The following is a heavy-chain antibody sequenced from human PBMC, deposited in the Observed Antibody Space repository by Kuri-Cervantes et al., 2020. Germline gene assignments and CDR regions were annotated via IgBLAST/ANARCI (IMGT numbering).Heavy chain of an antibody. D-gene: IGHD3-9*01. CDR3: AREKLRYFDWFRLFDY. Sequence: LSLTCAASGFTFSDYYMTWIRQAPGKGLEWVSYISNSGSTISYADAVRGRFTISRDNSKNSLCLQMNSLRAEDTAVYYCAREKLRYFDWFRLFDYWGQGTLVTVSS. J-gene: IGHJ4*02. CDR2: ISNSGSTI. V-gene: IGHV3-11*04. CDR1: GFTFSDYY.